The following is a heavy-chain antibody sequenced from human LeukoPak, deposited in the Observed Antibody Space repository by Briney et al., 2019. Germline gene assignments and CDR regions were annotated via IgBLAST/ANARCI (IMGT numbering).Heavy chain of an antibody. Sequence: PGGSLRLSCAASGISFSSHGMHWVRQAPGKGLEWVAVIWYDGSNIYYADSVKGRFSTSRDNSKNTLYLQMNSLRAEDTALYYWARARNDYDSNGFSFLDYWGQGTLVTVSS. CDR3: ARARNDYDSNGFSFLDY. V-gene: IGHV3-33*01. CDR1: GISFSSHG. J-gene: IGHJ4*02. D-gene: IGHD3-22*01. CDR2: IWYDGSNI.